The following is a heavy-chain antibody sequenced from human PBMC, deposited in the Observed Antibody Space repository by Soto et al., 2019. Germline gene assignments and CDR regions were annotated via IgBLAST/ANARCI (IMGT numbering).Heavy chain of an antibody. CDR3: ARIAASGRGWDV. D-gene: IGHD6-13*01. J-gene: IGHJ6*02. V-gene: IGHV3-7*01. Sequence: EVQLVESGGGFVQPGGSLRLSCVDSGFTFSSYWMSWVRQAPVKGLEWVGNIKQDGSEENYVDSVKGRFTISRDNAKNSMYLQMNSLRDEDTAVYDCARIAASGRGWDVWVQGTTVVVSS. CDR1: GFTFSSYW. CDR2: IKQDGSEE.